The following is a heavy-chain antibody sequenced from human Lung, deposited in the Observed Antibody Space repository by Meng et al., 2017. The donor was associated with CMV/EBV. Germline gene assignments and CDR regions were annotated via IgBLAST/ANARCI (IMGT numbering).Heavy chain of an antibody. V-gene: IGHV1-69*05. Sequence: SXXVSXKASGDTFSRYAVSWVRQAPGQGLEWVGGIITIFGTPYYAQKFQGRVTITTDESTTTVYMELSSLRFEDTAVYYCVRGGGSGTPTWKYYGMDVWXQGTTVTVSS. J-gene: IGHJ6*02. CDR2: IITIFGTP. CDR1: GDTFSRYA. CDR3: VRGGGSGTPTWKYYGMDV. D-gene: IGHD1-1*01.